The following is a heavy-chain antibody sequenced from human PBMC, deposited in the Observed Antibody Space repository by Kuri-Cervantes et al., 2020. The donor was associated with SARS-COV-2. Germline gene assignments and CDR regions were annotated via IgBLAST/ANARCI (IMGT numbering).Heavy chain of an antibody. CDR2: INEDGSAK. CDR3: AKDVINGGQWLVGGFDY. D-gene: IGHD6-19*01. CDR1: GFTFSSNW. J-gene: IGHJ4*02. V-gene: IGHV3-7*03. Sequence: GGSLRLSCAASGFTFSSNWMSWVRQAPGKGLEWVANINEDGSAKNYVVSVKGRFTISRDNAKNTLYLQMNSLRAEDTAVYYCAKDVINGGQWLVGGFDYWGQGTLVTVSS.